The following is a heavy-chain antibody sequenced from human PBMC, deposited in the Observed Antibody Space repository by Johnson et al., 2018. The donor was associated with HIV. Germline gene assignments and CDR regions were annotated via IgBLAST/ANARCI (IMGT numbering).Heavy chain of an antibody. CDR2: ISYEGNNK. CDR3: AKAYCPGCDAFEI. CDR1: GFTFNNYD. D-gene: IGHD2-21*01. J-gene: IGHJ3*02. V-gene: IGHV3-30*18. Sequence: QVQLVESGGGVVQPGRSLRLSCVASGFTFNNYDMDWVRQAPGKGLEWVVSISYEGNNKYYADSVKGRFTISRDNSNNTLDLQMNSLRTEDTGVYYCAKAYCPGCDAFEIRGQGTVVTVSS.